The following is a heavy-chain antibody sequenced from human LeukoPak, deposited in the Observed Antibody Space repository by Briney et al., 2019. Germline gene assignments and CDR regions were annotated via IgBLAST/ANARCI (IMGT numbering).Heavy chain of an antibody. V-gene: IGHV3-30*02. CDR3: ARDPWSYGSGSYYFDY. Sequence: GGSLRLSCAASGFTFSSYGMHWVRQAPGKGLEWVAFIRYDGSNKYYADSVKGRFTISRDNSKNTLYLQMNSLRAEDTAVYYCARDPWSYGSGSYYFDYWGQGTLVTVSS. D-gene: IGHD3-10*01. J-gene: IGHJ4*02. CDR1: GFTFSSYG. CDR2: IRYDGSNK.